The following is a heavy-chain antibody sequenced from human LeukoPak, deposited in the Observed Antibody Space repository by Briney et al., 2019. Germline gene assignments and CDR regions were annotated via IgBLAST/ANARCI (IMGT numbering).Heavy chain of an antibody. V-gene: IGHV3-7*01. CDR1: GFTFSSYA. D-gene: IGHD6-13*01. J-gene: IGHJ4*02. CDR3: ARGGSTSSWFWND. Sequence: GGSLRLSCAASGFTFSSYAMSWVRQAPGKGLEWVANIKPDGSEKFYVDSVKGRFTISRDNARNSLYLQMNSPRAEDMAVYYCARGGSTSSWFWNDWGQGTLVTVSS. CDR2: IKPDGSEK.